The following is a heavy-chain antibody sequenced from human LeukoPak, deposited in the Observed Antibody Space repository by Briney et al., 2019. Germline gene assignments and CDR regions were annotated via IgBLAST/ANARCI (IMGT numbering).Heavy chain of an antibody. CDR3: ARNGGAY. CDR1: GYSISSGYY. D-gene: IGHD3-16*01. V-gene: IGHV4-38-2*02. Sequence: SETLSLTCTVSGYSISSGYYWGWIRQPPGKGLEWIGSIHHSGSTYYNPSLKSRIMISVDTSKNQFSLKLSSVTAADTAVYYCARNGGAYWGQGTLVTVSS. CDR2: IHHSGST. J-gene: IGHJ4*02.